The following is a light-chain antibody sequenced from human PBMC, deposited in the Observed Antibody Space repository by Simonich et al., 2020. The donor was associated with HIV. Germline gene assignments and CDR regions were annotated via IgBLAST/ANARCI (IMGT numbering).Light chain of an antibody. CDR2: AAS. V-gene: IGKV1D-16*01. Sequence: IRMTQSPSSLSASTGDRVTITCRESQGINNWLAWYQQKPGKAPKFLIYAASSLQSGVPSRFSGSGFGTEFTLTISSLQPDDFATYYCQQYSSYPTFGQGTRLEMK. J-gene: IGKJ5*01. CDR3: QQYSSYPT. CDR1: QGINNW.